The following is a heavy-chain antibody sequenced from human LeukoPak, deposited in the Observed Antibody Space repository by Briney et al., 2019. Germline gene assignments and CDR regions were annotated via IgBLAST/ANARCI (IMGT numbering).Heavy chain of an antibody. CDR1: GFPFGDYG. CDR3: TRAGGYDNFLDS. D-gene: IGHD5-12*01. Sequence: SGGSLRLSCTTSGFPFGDYGFNWVRQAPGKGLEWVGFIRRKTHDWTPQYAASVQGRFTISRDDSKGIAYLQMNSLKSEDTAVYYCTRAGGYDNFLDSRGQGTPVTVSS. CDR2: IRRKTHDWTP. J-gene: IGHJ5*01. V-gene: IGHV3-49*04.